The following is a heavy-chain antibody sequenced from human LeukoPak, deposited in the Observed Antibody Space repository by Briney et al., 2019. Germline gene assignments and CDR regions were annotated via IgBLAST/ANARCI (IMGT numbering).Heavy chain of an antibody. V-gene: IGHV3-66*01. D-gene: IGHD6-13*01. J-gene: IGHJ6*02. CDR3: ARCQRQQHYGMDV. CDR2: IYSDGST. CDR1: GVTVSNNY. Sequence: GGSLRLSCAASGVTVSNNYMTWVRQAPGKGLEWVSRIYSDGSTYYPDSAKDRFTITSDNSKTTLYLEMNVLSSEDAVVYCCARCQRQQHYGMDVWGQGTTVTVSS.